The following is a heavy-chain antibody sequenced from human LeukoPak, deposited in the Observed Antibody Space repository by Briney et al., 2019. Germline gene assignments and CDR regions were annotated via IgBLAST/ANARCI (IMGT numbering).Heavy chain of an antibody. CDR3: ATERYDFWSGYLNYYYYMDV. CDR1: GGSISSGSYY. J-gene: IGHJ6*03. Sequence: SETLSLTCTVSGGSISSGSYYWSWIRQPAGKGLEWIGRIYTSGSTNYNPSLKSRVTISVDTSKNQFSLKLSSVTAADTAVYYCATERYDFWSGYLNYYYYMDVCGKGTTVTVSS. V-gene: IGHV4-61*02. D-gene: IGHD3-3*01. CDR2: IYTSGST.